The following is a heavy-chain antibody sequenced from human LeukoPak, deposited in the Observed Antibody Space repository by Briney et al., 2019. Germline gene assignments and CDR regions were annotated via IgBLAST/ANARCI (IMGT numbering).Heavy chain of an antibody. J-gene: IGHJ4*02. V-gene: IGHV4-34*01. CDR2: INHSGST. Sequence: PLETLSLTCAVYGGSFSVYYWSWIRQPPGKGLEWIGEINHSGSTNYSPSLKSRVTISVDTSKNQFSLKLSSVSAADTAVYCCAGGGPIVATDYWGQGTLVTVSS. D-gene: IGHD5-12*01. CDR3: AGGGPIVATDY. CDR1: GGSFSVYY.